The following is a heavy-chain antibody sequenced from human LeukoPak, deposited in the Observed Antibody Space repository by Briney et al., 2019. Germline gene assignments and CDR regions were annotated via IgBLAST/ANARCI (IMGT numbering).Heavy chain of an antibody. CDR2: IYYSGST. D-gene: IGHD3-22*01. CDR3: ARRLGYYDSSGYYMDAFDI. CDR1: GGSIDTYY. J-gene: IGHJ3*02. Sequence: SETLSLTCTVSGGSIDTYYWNWIRQPPGKGLEWIGSIYYSGSTYYNPSLKSRVTISVDTSKNQFSLKLSSVTAADTAVYYCARRLGYYDSSGYYMDAFDIWGQGTMVTVSS. V-gene: IGHV4-59*05.